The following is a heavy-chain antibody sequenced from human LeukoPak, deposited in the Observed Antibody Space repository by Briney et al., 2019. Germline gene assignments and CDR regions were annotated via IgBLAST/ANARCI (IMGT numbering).Heavy chain of an antibody. CDR3: ARVPFDY. Sequence: GSLRLSCAASGFTFSSYAMHWVRQAPGKGLEWIGEINHSGSTNYNPSLKSRVTISVDTSKNQFSLKLSSVTAADTAVYYCARVPFDYWGQGTLVTVSS. CDR2: INHSGST. J-gene: IGHJ4*02. V-gene: IGHV4-34*01. CDR1: GFTFSSYA.